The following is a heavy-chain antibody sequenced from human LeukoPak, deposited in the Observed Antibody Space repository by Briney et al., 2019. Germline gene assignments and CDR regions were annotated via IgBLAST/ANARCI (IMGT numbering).Heavy chain of an antibody. CDR1: GYRFTTYW. D-gene: IGHD3-22*01. J-gene: IGHJ4*02. CDR3: AKRADSSGDYYLDY. V-gene: IGHV5-51*01. Sequence: GESLQISSIVSGYRFTTYWIGWVRHMPGKGLEWMGIIYLGDSDTRYSPSFQGQVTISADKSISTAYLQWSSLKASDTAIYYCAKRADSSGDYYLDYWGQGTLVTVSS. CDR2: IYLGDSDT.